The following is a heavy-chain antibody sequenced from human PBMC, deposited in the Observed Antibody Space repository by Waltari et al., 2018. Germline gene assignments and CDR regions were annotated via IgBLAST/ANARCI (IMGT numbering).Heavy chain of an antibody. V-gene: IGHV7-4-1*02. CDR3: ARGVTMVQGVRPRDYYYGMDV. J-gene: IGHJ6*02. D-gene: IGHD3-10*01. Sequence: QVQLVQSGSELKKPGASVKVSCKASGYTFTSYAMNWVRQAPGQGLEWMGWINTNTGNPTYAQGFTGRFVFSVDTSVSTAYLQFSSLKAEDTAVYYCARGVTMVQGVRPRDYYYGMDVWGQGTMVTVSS. CDR1: GYTFTSYA. CDR2: INTNTGNP.